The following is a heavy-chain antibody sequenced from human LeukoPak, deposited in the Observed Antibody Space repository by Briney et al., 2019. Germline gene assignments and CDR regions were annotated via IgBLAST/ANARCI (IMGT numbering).Heavy chain of an antibody. CDR1: GRTFSSYA. V-gene: IGHV1-69*05. CDR3: ARGPELERFDY. J-gene: IGHJ4*02. Sequence: SVKVSCKASGRTFSSYAISWVRQAPGQGLEWMGGIIPIFGTANYAQKFQGRVRITTDESTSTAYMELSSLRSEDTAVYYCARGPELERFDYWGQGTMVTVSS. CDR2: IIPIFGTA. D-gene: IGHD1-1*01.